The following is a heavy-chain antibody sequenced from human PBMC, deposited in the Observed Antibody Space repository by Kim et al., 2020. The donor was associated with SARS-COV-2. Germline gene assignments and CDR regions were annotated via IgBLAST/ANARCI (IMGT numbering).Heavy chain of an antibody. V-gene: IGHV3-30*03. CDR3: ARGRSFVTITFGGESGGLDV. CDR1: GFSFNNFG. CDR2: ISYDGSKK. J-gene: IGHJ6*02. Sequence: GGSLRLSCEASGFSFNNFGMHWVRQAPGKGLEWVALISYDGSKKYYADSLEGRFTISRDSSKNTLYLQMNSLRAEDTAVYYCARGRSFVTITFGGESGGLDVWGQGTTVTVS. D-gene: IGHD3-16*01.